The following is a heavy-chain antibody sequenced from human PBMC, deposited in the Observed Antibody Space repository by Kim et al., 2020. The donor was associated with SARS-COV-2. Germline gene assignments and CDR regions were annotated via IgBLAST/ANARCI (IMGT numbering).Heavy chain of an antibody. V-gene: IGHV4-34*01. J-gene: IGHJ4*01. CDR1: GGSFSGYY. CDR3: ARGPNYYGSGSYFLDY. Sequence: SETLSLTCAVYGGSFSGYYWSWIRQPPGKGLEWIGEINHSGSTNYNPSLKSRVTISVDTSKNQFSLKLSSVTAADTAVYYCARGPNYYGSGSYFLDYWG. D-gene: IGHD3-10*01. CDR2: INHSGST.